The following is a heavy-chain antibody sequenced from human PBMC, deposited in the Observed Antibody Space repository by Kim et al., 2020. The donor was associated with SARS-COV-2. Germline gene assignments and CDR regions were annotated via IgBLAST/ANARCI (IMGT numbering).Heavy chain of an antibody. CDR2: IYYSGST. D-gene: IGHD4-4*01. CDR3: ARRPNSNRLPGAIDY. CDR1: GGSIGSSSYY. Sequence: SETLSLTCTVSGGSIGSSSYYWGWIRQPPGKGLEWIGSIYYSGSTYYNPSLKSRVTISVDTSKNQFSLKLSSVTAADTTVYYCARRPNSNRLPGAIDYWGQGTLVTVSS. V-gene: IGHV4-39*01. J-gene: IGHJ4*02.